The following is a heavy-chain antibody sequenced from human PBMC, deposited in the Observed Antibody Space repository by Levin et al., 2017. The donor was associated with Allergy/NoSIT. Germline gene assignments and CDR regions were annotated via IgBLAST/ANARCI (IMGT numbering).Heavy chain of an antibody. Sequence: SETLSLTCAVSGGSLSGYYWTWIRQPPGKGLEWIGEINHRGSAAYNPSLNNRVTMSVDTSRNQLSLNVISVTAADTAVYCCARLCGFSRGWYYPYWGQGTPVTVSS. D-gene: IGHD6-19*01. V-gene: IGHV4-34*01. CDR2: INHRGSA. CDR1: GGSLSGYY. CDR3: ARLCGFSRGWYYPY. J-gene: IGHJ4*02.